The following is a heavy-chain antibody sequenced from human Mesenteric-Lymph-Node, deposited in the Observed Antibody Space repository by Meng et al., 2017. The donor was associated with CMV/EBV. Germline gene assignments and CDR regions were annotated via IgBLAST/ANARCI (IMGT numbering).Heavy chain of an antibody. J-gene: IGHJ4*02. D-gene: IGHD2-2*01. CDR2: INSDGSST. Sequence: GGSLRLSCAASGFTFSSYWMHWVRQAPGKGLVWVSRINSDGSSTSYADSVKGRFTISRDNAKNTLYLQMNSLRAEDTAVYYCARDSGYCSSTSCYLVSDYWGQGTLVTVSS. CDR3: ARDSGYCSSTSCYLVSDY. CDR1: GFTFSSYW. V-gene: IGHV3-74*01.